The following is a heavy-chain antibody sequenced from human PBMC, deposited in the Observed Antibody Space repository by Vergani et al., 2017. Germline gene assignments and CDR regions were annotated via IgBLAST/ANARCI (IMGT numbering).Heavy chain of an antibody. CDR2: ISAYNGNT. V-gene: IGHV1-18*01. D-gene: IGHD2-2*01. CDR1: GYTFTSYG. Sequence: QVQLVQSGAEVKKPGASVKVSCKASGYTFTSYGIRWVRQAPGQGLEWMGWISAYNGNTNYAHKLQGRVTMTTDTSTRTAYMELRSLRSDDTAVYYCARIYCSSTSCYSPFDYWGQGTLVTVSS. CDR3: ARIYCSSTSCYSPFDY. J-gene: IGHJ4*02.